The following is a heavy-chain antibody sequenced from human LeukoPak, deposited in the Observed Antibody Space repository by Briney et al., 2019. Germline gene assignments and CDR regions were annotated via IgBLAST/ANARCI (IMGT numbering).Heavy chain of an antibody. V-gene: IGHV1-18*01. Sequence: ASAKVSCKASGYTFISYGISWVRQAPGQGLEWMGWISAYNGNTNYAQKLQGRVTMTTDTSTRTAKMELRNLRADDTAVYYCARDRGRIFSSGDFDYWGQGTLVTVSS. J-gene: IGHJ4*02. D-gene: IGHD3-22*01. CDR3: ARDRGRIFSSGDFDY. CDR1: GYTFISYG. CDR2: ISAYNGNT.